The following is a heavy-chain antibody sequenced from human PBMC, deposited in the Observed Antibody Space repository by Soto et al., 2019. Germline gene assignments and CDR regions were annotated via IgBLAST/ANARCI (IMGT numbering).Heavy chain of an antibody. CDR1: GFTFSSYA. CDR2: IRSKANNYAT. V-gene: IGHV3-73*01. CDR3: TRHALQYCGGDCYLLPYFDL. Sequence: GGSLRLSCEASGFTFSSYAMHWVRQASGKGLEWVGRIRSKANNYATAYAASVKGRFTISRDDSKNTAYLQMNSLKTEDTAVYYCTRHALQYCGGDCYLLPYFDLWGRGTLVTVSS. J-gene: IGHJ2*01. D-gene: IGHD2-21*02.